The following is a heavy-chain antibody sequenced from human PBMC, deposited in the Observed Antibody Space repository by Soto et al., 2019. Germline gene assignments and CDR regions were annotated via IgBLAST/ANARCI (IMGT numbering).Heavy chain of an antibody. CDR1: GGTFSNYA. D-gene: IGHD3-10*01. J-gene: IGHJ6*01. CDR3: ARDLLGFGYTYGDV. Sequence: QVQRVQSGAEVKKPGSSVKVSCKASGGTFSNYALISWVRQAPGQGLEWMGGIIPIDATVNYAQKFQGRITITADESMTTAYMDLGRLRSEDTAVYYCARDLLGFGYTYGDVWGQGTTVTVSS. CDR2: IIPIDATV. V-gene: IGHV1-69*12.